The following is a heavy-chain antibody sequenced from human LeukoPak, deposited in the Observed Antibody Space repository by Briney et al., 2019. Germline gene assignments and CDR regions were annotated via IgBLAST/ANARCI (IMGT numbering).Heavy chain of an antibody. J-gene: IGHJ5*02. CDR3: ARAAMVRGQNWFDP. CDR1: GGTFSSYA. V-gene: IGHV1-18*01. Sequence: GASVKVSCKASGGTFSSYAISWVRQAPGQGLEWMGWISAYNGNTNYAQKLQGRVTMTTDTSTSTAYMELRSLRSDDTAVYYCARAAMVRGQNWFDPWGQGTLVTVSS. CDR2: ISAYNGNT. D-gene: IGHD3-10*01.